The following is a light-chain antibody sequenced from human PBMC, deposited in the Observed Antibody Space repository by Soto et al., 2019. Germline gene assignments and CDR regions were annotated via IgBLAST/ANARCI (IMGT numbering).Light chain of an antibody. J-gene: IGKJ5*01. CDR2: GAS. Sequence: EIVLTQSPGTLSLSPGERATLSCRASQSVSSSYLAWYQQKPGQATRLLIYGASSRATGLPDRFSGSGSGTDFTLTISRLEPEDFAVYYCQQYGSSPSTFGQGTRLEIK. CDR3: QQYGSSPST. CDR1: QSVSSSY. V-gene: IGKV3-20*01.